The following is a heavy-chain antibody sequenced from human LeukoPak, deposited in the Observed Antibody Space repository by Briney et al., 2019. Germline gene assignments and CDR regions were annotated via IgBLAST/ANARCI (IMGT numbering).Heavy chain of an antibody. CDR2: IRSKAYGGTT. CDR3: TRDGRYFDWLPHFDY. J-gene: IGHJ4*02. V-gene: IGHV3-49*03. D-gene: IGHD3-9*01. Sequence: GGSLRLSCTASGFTFGDYAMSWFGQAPGKGLEWEGFIRSKAYGGTTEYAASVKGRLTISRDDSKSIAYLQMNSLKTEDTAVYYCTRDGRYFDWLPHFDYWGQGTLVTVSS. CDR1: GFTFGDYA.